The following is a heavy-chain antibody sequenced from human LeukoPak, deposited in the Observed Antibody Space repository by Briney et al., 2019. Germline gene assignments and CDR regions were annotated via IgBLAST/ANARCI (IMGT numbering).Heavy chain of an antibody. CDR1: GFTFSSYS. D-gene: IGHD2-21*01. CDR2: TSSSDAGT. J-gene: IGHJ4*02. CDR3: ARAPVTSCRGAYCYPFDY. Sequence: GGSLRLSCAASGFTFSSYSMNWVRQAPGKGLEWGSATSSSDAGTYHSDSVRGRFTISRDNSKNTLYLQMNSLRVEDAAVYYCARAPVTSCRGAYCYPFDYWGQGTLVTVSS. V-gene: IGHV3-23*01.